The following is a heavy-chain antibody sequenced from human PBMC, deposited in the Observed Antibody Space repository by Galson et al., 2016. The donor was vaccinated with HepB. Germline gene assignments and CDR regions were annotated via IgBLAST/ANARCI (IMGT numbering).Heavy chain of an antibody. CDR3: ARDPLVSSGF. V-gene: IGHV3-30*03. D-gene: IGHD6-19*01. CDR2: VAYDGSNQ. J-gene: IGHJ4*02. CDR1: GITFSNYG. Sequence: SLRLSCAVSGITFSNYGMHWVRQAPGKGLEWLARVAYDGSNQKYADSVMGRFTVSRDNSKNTLYLQMNDLRDEDTAVYYCARDPLVSSGFWGQGTRVTVSP.